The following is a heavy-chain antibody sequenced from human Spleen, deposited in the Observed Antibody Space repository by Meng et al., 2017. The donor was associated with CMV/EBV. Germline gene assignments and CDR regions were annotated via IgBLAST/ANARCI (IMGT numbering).Heavy chain of an antibody. CDR3: ARGPSNDPSDGIDI. V-gene: IGHV1-18*01. CDR2: ISAYNGNT. CDR1: GYTFTNYG. J-gene: IGHJ3*02. Sequence: SGYTFTNYGISWVRQAPGQGLEWMAWISAYNGNTNYARTFQGRVTMTTDTSTTTAYMELRSLRSDDTAVYYCARGPSNDPSDGIDIWGQGTMVTVSS. D-gene: IGHD4-11*01.